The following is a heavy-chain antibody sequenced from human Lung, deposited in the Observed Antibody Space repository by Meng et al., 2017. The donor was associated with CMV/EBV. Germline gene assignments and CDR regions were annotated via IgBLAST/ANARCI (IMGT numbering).Heavy chain of an antibody. J-gene: IGHJ5*02. CDR2: ISGYNGRT. D-gene: IGHD2-8*01. V-gene: IGHV1-18*01. Sequence: YPLFSFGISSVRQAPRNGRQWMGWISGYNGRTNYAQSFQGRLTLTTVTSTSTAYMALRNLRSDDTAVYFCARDYYAIEGHEYDCFDPWGQGTLVTVSS. CDR3: ARDYYAIEGHEYDCFDP. CDR1: YPLFSFG.